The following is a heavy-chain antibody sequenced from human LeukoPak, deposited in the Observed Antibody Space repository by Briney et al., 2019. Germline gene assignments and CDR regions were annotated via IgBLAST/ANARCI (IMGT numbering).Heavy chain of an antibody. CDR3: ARVYSSSSGKNAFDI. J-gene: IGHJ3*02. CDR1: GFTFNCCW. Sequence: GGSLRLSCAASGFTFNCCWMSWVRQAPGKGLEWVANIQQGGSGKYYVDSVKGRSTISRDNAKNSVYLQMDSLRAEDTALYYCARVYSSSSGKNAFDIWGQGTMVTVSP. V-gene: IGHV3-7*05. D-gene: IGHD6-6*01. CDR2: IQQGGSGK.